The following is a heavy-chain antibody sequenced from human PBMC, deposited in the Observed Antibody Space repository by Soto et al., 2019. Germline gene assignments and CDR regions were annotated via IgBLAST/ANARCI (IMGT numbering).Heavy chain of an antibody. CDR1: GDTFTNFG. D-gene: IGHD3-10*01. CDR3: ARVLRGVVNWFDP. Sequence: ASVKVSCKTSGDTFTNFGLSWVRQAPGQGLEWMGWIATYNTNRNYAQKFQGRPALTTDTSTSTAYMELKSLGYDDTAVYYCARVLRGVVNWFDPWGQGTLVTVSS. J-gene: IGHJ5*02. CDR2: IATYNTNR. V-gene: IGHV1-18*01.